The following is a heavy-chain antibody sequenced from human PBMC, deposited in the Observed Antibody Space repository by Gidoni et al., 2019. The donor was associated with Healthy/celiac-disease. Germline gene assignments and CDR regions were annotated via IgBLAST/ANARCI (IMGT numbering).Heavy chain of an antibody. CDR1: GFTFSGYG. D-gene: IGHD1-26*01. CDR2: IWYDGSNK. J-gene: IGHJ4*02. V-gene: IGHV3-33*01. CDR3: ARLGATTLGDY. Sequence: QVQLVESGGGVVQPGRSLRLSCAASGFTFSGYGMHWVRQAPGKGLEWVALIWYDGSNKYYADFVKGRFTISRDNSKNTLYLQMNSLRAEDTAVYYCARLGATTLGDYWGQGTLVTVSS.